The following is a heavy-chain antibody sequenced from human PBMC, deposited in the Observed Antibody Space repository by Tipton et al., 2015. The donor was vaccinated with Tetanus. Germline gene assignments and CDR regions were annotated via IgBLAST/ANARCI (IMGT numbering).Heavy chain of an antibody. J-gene: IGHJ4*02. CDR3: ARDTREYNIDWD. CDR2: IGDPTKVI. D-gene: IGHD2-2*01. CDR1: GFPFHSYH. Sequence: SLRLSCATSGFPFHSYHMAWVRQAPGKGPEWVAYIGDPTKVIQYADFVEGRFTVSRDNAENSLFLQMTSLRDDDTAVYFCARDTREYNIDWDWGQGTLVTVSS. V-gene: IGHV3-48*02.